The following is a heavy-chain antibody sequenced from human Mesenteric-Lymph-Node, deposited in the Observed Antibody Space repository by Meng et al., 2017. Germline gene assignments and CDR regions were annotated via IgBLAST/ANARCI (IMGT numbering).Heavy chain of an antibody. J-gene: IGHJ5*02. CDR1: GFTFSSYA. CDR2: ISYDGSNK. Sequence: GESLKISCAASGFTFSSYAMHWVRQAPGKGLEWVAVISYDGSNKYYADSVKGRFTISRDNSKNTLYLQMNSLRAEDTAVYYCARLTVVAGKTPWGQGLLVTVSS. V-gene: IGHV3-30*07. D-gene: IGHD6-19*01. CDR3: ARLTVVAGKTP.